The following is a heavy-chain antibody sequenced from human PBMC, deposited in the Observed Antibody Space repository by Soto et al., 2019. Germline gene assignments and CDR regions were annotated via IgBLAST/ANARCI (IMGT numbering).Heavy chain of an antibody. J-gene: IGHJ6*02. Sequence: GGSLRLSCAASGFTFSGSAMHWVRQASGKGLEWVGRIRSKANSYATAYAASVKGRFTISRDDSKNTAYLQMNSLKTEDTAVYYCTRHPENAWDTAMDDYYYYGMDVWGQGTTVTVSS. CDR2: IRSKANSYAT. CDR1: GFTFSGSA. CDR3: TRHPENAWDTAMDDYYYYGMDV. D-gene: IGHD5-18*01. V-gene: IGHV3-73*01.